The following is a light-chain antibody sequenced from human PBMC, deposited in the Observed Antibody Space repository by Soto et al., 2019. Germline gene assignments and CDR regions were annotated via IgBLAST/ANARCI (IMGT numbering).Light chain of an antibody. CDR1: QSVSSN. CDR3: QQYNKWPLT. Sequence: ELVMTQSPATLSVSPGERATISCRASQSVSSNLAWYQQKPGQAPRLLIYGASTRATGIPARFSGSGSGTEFTLTISSLQSEDFAVYYCQQYNKWPLTFGGGTKVEIK. V-gene: IGKV3-15*01. CDR2: GAS. J-gene: IGKJ4*01.